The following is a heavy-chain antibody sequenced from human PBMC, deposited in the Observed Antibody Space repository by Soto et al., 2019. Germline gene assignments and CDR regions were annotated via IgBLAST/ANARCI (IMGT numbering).Heavy chain of an antibody. CDR1: GFTFGYYA. J-gene: IGHJ4*02. V-gene: IGHV3-49*03. CDR3: TRDLGPCGGDCYSGYY. D-gene: IGHD2-21*02. CDR2: IRSKAYGGTT. Sequence: GGSLRLSCTASGFTFGYYAMSWFRQSPGKGLEWVGFIRSKAYGGTTEYAASVKGRFTISRDDSKSIAYLQMNSLKTEDTAVYYCTRDLGPCGGDCYSGYYWGQGTLVTVSS.